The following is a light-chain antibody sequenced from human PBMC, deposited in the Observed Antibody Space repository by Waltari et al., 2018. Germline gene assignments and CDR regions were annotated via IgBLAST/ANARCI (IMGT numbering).Light chain of an antibody. J-gene: IGKJ1*01. CDR3: QQYDYWPGT. CDR1: QRLRST. V-gene: IGKV3D-15*01. CDR2: CTS. Sequence: ELVMTLSPATLSLSPGESDTLSCRTSQRLRSTFAWSQQKPGQPPRLLLYCTSTSATGSPARFSGSGSGADFSLTISSLQPEDFATYYCQQYDYWPGTFGQGTRVETK.